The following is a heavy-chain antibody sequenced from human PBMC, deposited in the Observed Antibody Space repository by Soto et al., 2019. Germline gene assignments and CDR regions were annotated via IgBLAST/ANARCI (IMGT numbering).Heavy chain of an antibody. D-gene: IGHD5-18*01. V-gene: IGHV3-23*01. Sequence: EVQLLESGGGLVQPGGSLRLSCVASGFTFSSYAMSWVRQAPGKGLEWVSAVSGSGGSTYYADSVKGRFTISRDKSKNTLYLQMNSLRAEDTAVYYCAKDNTWIQLWFAYWGQGTLVTVSS. CDR1: GFTFSSYA. CDR2: VSGSGGST. CDR3: AKDNTWIQLWFAY. J-gene: IGHJ4*02.